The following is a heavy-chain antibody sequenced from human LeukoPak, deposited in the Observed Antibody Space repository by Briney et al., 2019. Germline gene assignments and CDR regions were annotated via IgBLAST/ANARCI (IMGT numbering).Heavy chain of an antibody. CDR1: GYTFTSYG. D-gene: IGHD3-3*01. Sequence: ASVKVSCKASGYTFTSYGISWVRQAPGQGLEWMGWISAYNGNTNYAQKLQGRVTMTTDTSTSTAYMELRSLRSDDTAVYYCARDWPAYYDFWSGYSDPHGVDVWGQGSTVTVSS. CDR2: ISAYNGNT. V-gene: IGHV1-18*01. J-gene: IGHJ6*02. CDR3: ARDWPAYYDFWSGYSDPHGVDV.